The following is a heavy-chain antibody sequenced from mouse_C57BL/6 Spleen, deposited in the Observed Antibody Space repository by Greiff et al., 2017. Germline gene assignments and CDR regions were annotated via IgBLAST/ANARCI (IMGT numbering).Heavy chain of an antibody. J-gene: IGHJ2*01. V-gene: IGHV1-50*01. Sequence: VQLQQPGAELVKPGASVKLSCKASGYTFTSYWMQWVKQRPGQGLEWIGEIDPSDSYTNYNQKFKGKATLTVDTSSSTAYMQLSSLTSEDSAVYYCARRGWEDYFDYWGQGTTLTVSS. CDR1: GYTFTSYW. CDR3: ARRGWEDYFDY. D-gene: IGHD4-1*01. CDR2: IDPSDSYT.